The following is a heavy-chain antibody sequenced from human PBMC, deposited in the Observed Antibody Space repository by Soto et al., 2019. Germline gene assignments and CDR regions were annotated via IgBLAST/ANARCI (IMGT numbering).Heavy chain of an antibody. Sequence: QVQLVQSEAEVKKPGSSVKVSCKASGGSFGNLAISWVRQAPGQGLEWVAGIIPIYRASNYAEHFRGRISITLDESTATTYLQLRSLTSEDSAIYYCATDTKGGYNYLSFDLWGRVTQVTVAS. CDR3: ATDTKGGYNYLSFDL. J-gene: IGHJ2*01. D-gene: IGHD6-25*01. CDR2: IIPIYRAS. V-gene: IGHV1-69*01. CDR1: GGSFGNLA.